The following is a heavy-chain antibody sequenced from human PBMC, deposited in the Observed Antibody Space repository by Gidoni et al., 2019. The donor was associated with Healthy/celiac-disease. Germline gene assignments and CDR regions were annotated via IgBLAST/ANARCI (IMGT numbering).Heavy chain of an antibody. J-gene: IGHJ4*02. CDR3: ARDRIGYGSGFWYFDY. Sequence: GGGLVQPGGSLRLSCAASGFTFSDHYMDWVRQAPGKGLEWVGRTRNKANSYTTEYAASVKGRFTIPRDDSKNSLYLQMNSLKTEDTAVYYCARDRIGYGSGFWYFDYWGQGTLVTVSS. V-gene: IGHV3-72*01. CDR2: TRNKANSYTT. CDR1: GFTFSDHY. D-gene: IGHD3-10*01.